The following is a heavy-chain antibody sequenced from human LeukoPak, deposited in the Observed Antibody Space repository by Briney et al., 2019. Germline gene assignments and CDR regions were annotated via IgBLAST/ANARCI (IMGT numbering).Heavy chain of an antibody. J-gene: IGHJ4*02. CDR3: AKIPQVATVTVPYFDH. CDR2: INPSGGST. CDR1: GYTFTSYY. V-gene: IGHV1-46*01. D-gene: IGHD2-21*01. Sequence: ASVKVSCRASGYTFTSYYMHWVRQAPGQGLEWMGIINPSGGSTSYAQKFQGRVTMTRDMSTSTVYMELSSLRSEDTAVYYCAKIPQVATVTVPYFDHWGQGTLVTVSS.